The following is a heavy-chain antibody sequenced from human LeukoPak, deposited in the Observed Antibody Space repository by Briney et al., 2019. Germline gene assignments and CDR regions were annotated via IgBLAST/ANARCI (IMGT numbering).Heavy chain of an antibody. CDR1: GGSFSGYY. CDR2: INHSGST. CDR3: ARPSRDY. J-gene: IGHJ4*02. V-gene: IGHV4-34*01. Sequence: SETLSLTCAVYGGSFSGYYWSWIRQPPGKGLEWIGEINHSGSTNYNPSLKSRVTISVDTSKNQFSLKLSSVTAAGTAVYYCARPSRDYWGQGTLVTVSS.